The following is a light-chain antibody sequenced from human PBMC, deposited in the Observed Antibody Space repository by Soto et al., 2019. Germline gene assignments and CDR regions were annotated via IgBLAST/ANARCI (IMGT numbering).Light chain of an antibody. J-gene: IGLJ3*02. CDR2: EVT. Sequence: QSALTQPPSASGSPGQSVTISCTGTSSDVGGYNYVSWYQQHPGKAPKLMIYEVTKRPSVVPDRFSGSKSGNTASLTVSGLLAEDEADYYCSSHAGINNVVFGGGTKVTVL. V-gene: IGLV2-8*01. CDR1: SSDVGGYNY. CDR3: SSHAGINNVV.